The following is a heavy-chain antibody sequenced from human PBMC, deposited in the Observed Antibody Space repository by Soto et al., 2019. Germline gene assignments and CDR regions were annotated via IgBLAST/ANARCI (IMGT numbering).Heavy chain of an antibody. CDR3: ARESGDWPLNWFDP. Sequence: GVSLRLSCAASGFNFTNHWMHWVRQAPGKGLVWVSRITSDGKSKAYAESVKGRFAISRDNAKNTVYLQMNGLTVEDTAVYYCARESGDWPLNWFDPWGQGTLVTVSS. J-gene: IGHJ5*02. V-gene: IGHV3-74*01. D-gene: IGHD2-21*02. CDR1: GFNFTNHW. CDR2: ITSDGKSK.